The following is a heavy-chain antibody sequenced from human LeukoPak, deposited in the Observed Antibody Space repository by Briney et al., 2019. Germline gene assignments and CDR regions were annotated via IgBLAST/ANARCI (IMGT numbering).Heavy chain of an antibody. CDR3: AKKEFGSGWLYYFDY. CDR1: GFTFSSYG. J-gene: IGHJ4*02. Sequence: GGSLRLSCAASGFTFSSYGMHWVRQAPGKGLEWVAVIPYDGSNKYYADSVKGRFTISRDNSKNTLYLQMNSLRAEDTAVYYCAKKEFGSGWLYYFDYWGQGTLVTVSS. D-gene: IGHD6-19*01. V-gene: IGHV3-30*18. CDR2: IPYDGSNK.